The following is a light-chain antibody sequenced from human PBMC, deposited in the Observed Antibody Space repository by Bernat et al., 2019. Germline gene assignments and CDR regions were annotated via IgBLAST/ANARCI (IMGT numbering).Light chain of an antibody. Sequence: QSVLSQPPSASGTPGQTVTISCSGSSSNLGTKTANWFQQFPGTAPKLIIYTNNHRPSDVPDRFSASKSGTSASLAISGLQSDDEADYYCAAWDERLNGFVFGTGTKLTV. CDR3: AAWDERLNGFV. V-gene: IGLV1-44*01. CDR1: SSNLGTKT. J-gene: IGLJ1*01. CDR2: TNN.